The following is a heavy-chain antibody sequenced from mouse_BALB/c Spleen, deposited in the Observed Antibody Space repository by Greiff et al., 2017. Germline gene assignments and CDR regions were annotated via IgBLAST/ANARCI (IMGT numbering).Heavy chain of an antibody. V-gene: IGHV7-3*02. CDR1: GFTFTDYY. CDR3: ARDIGLLRNAMDY. D-gene: IGHD2-3*01. J-gene: IGHJ4*01. CDR2: IRNKANGYTT. Sequence: EVKLMESGGGLVQPGGSLRLSCATSGFTFTDYYMSWVRQPPGKALEWLGFIRNKANGYTTEYSASVKGRFTISRDNSQSILYLQMNTLRAEDSATYYCARDIGLLRNAMDYWGQGTSVTVSS.